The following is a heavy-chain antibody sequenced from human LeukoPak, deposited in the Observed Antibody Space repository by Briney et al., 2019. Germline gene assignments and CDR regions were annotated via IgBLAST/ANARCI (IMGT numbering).Heavy chain of an antibody. Sequence: SETLSLTCAVSGGSLNFYYWSWIRQPPGKGLEWIGYIQYTGDTYYNPSLKSRGTISLDTSKNQFSLKLTSVTAVDTAVYYCARDFPRTSGDNEKFVFNIGGRGTRVTFSP. CDR1: GGSLNFYY. CDR3: ARDFPRTSGDNEKFVFNI. V-gene: IGHV4-59*01. CDR2: IQYTGDT. J-gene: IGHJ3*02. D-gene: IGHD2-21*02.